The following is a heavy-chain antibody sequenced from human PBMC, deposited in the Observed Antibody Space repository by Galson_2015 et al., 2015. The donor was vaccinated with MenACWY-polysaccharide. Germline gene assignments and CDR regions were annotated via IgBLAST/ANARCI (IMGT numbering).Heavy chain of an antibody. J-gene: IGHJ5*01. V-gene: IGHV1-18*01. CDR3: ARGLPSASAARPSWYDS. CDR1: GYTFTSYG. D-gene: IGHD6-6*01. CDR2: ISAYNGNI. Sequence: SVKVSCKASGYTFTSYGINWIRQAPGQGLEWLGWISAYNGNINFAPSFQVRLTMTMDKSTSTAFMELRSLRSDDTAVYYCARGLPSASAARPSWYDSCGQAALVTVSS.